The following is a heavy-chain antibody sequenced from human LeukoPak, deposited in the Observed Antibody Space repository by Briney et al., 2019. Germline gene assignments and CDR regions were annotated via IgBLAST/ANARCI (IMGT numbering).Heavy chain of an antibody. CDR1: GGSISSYY. CDR2: IYTSGST. V-gene: IGHV4-4*07. Sequence: SETLSLTCTVSGGSISSYYWSWIRQPAGKGLEWIGRIYTSGSTNYNPSLKSRVTISVDTSKNQFSLKLSSVTAADTAVYYCARPRVRAVAGPFDYWGQGTLVTVSS. D-gene: IGHD6-19*01. CDR3: ARPRVRAVAGPFDY. J-gene: IGHJ4*02.